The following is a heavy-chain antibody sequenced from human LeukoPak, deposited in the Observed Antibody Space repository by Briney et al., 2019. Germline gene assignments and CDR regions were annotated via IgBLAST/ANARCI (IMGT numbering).Heavy chain of an antibody. J-gene: IGHJ5*02. Sequence: SVKVSCKASGYTFTSYDINWVRQATGQGLEWMGWMNPNSGNTNYAQKLQGRVTMTTDTSTSTAYMELRSLRSDDTAVYYCARGRRYYYDSSGSLDWFDPWGQGTLVTVSS. D-gene: IGHD3-22*01. CDR1: GYTFTSYD. CDR3: ARGRRYYYDSSGSLDWFDP. V-gene: IGHV1-8*01. CDR2: MNPNSGNT.